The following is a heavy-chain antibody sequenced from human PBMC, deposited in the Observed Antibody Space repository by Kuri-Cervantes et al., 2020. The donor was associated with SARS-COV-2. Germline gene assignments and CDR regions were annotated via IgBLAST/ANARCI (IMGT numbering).Heavy chain of an antibody. D-gene: IGHD6-6*01. CDR3: ARDEKRLAGRLKYFYYMDV. V-gene: IGHV4-34*01. CDR1: GGSLSDYY. J-gene: IGHJ6*03. Sequence: SETLSLTCAVYGGSLSDYYWSWIRQPPGKGLEWIGEINHSGSTKYNPSLKSRVTMSVDTSKNQFSLKVTSVTAADTAVYYCARDEKRLAGRLKYFYYMDVWGKGTTVTVSS. CDR2: INHSGST.